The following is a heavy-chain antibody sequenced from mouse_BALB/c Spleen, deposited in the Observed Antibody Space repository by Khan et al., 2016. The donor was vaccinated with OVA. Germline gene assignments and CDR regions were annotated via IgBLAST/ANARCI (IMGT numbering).Heavy chain of an antibody. CDR1: GYTFTSYT. CDR2: INPSNGYT. D-gene: IGHD2-12*01. Sequence: QVQLQQPGAELARPGASVKMSCKASGYTFTSYTIHWIKQRPGQGLEWIGYINPSNGYTNYNQKFKDKATLTADKSSTTAYMQLSSLTSDDSAVSNGDRDGAYYRSNGWLADWGQGTLGTVS. CDR3: DRDGAYYRSNGWLAD. V-gene: IGHV1-4*01. J-gene: IGHJ3*01.